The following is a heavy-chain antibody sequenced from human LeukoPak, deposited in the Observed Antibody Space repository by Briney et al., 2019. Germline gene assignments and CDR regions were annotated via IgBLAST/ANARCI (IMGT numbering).Heavy chain of an antibody. Sequence: GGSLRLSCAASGFTFSSYSMNWVRQAPGKGLEWVSSITSSGGFIYYADSVKGRFTISRDNAKNSLYLQMNSLRAEDTAVYYRARDLIMGATNYWGQGTLVTVSS. J-gene: IGHJ4*02. CDR1: GFTFSSYS. D-gene: IGHD1-26*01. CDR3: ARDLIMGATNY. CDR2: ITSSGGFI. V-gene: IGHV3-21*01.